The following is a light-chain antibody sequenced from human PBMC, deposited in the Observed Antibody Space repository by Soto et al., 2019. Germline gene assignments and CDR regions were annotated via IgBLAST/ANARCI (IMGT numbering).Light chain of an antibody. Sequence: EILLTQSPGTLSLSPGERATLSCRASQSVSNNYLAWYQQKPGQAPRLLIYGASNRATGIPDRFSGSGSGTDFTLAISRLEPEDFAVYYCQQYGSSGTFGQGSNVDIK. CDR1: QSVSNNY. V-gene: IGKV3-20*01. CDR2: GAS. CDR3: QQYGSSGT. J-gene: IGKJ1*01.